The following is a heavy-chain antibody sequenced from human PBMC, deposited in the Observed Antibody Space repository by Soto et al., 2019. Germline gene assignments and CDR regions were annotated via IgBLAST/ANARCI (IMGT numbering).Heavy chain of an antibody. CDR1: GGTFSSYT. Sequence: QVQLVQSGAEVKKPGSSVKVSCKASGGTFSSYTISWVRQAPGQGLEWMGRIIPILGIANYAQKFQGRVTITADKSTSTAYMELSSLRSEDTDVYYCARWGGWLREKYYYYGMDVWGQGTTVTVSS. CDR2: IIPILGIA. J-gene: IGHJ6*02. D-gene: IGHD5-12*01. V-gene: IGHV1-69*02. CDR3: ARWGGWLREKYYYYGMDV.